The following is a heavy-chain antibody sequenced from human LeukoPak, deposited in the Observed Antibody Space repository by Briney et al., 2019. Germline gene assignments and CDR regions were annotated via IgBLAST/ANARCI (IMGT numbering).Heavy chain of an antibody. Sequence: ASVKVSCKASGYTFTSYGISWVRQAPGQGLEWMGWISAYNGNTNYAQKLQGRVTMTTDTYTSTAYMELRSLRFDDTAVYYCARVGKGIAAVGDLDPWGQGTLVTVSS. CDR2: ISAYNGNT. J-gene: IGHJ5*02. D-gene: IGHD6-13*01. CDR3: ARVGKGIAAVGDLDP. V-gene: IGHV1-18*01. CDR1: GYTFTSYG.